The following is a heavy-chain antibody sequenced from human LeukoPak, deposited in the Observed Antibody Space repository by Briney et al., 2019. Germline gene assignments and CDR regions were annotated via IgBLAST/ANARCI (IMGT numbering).Heavy chain of an antibody. Sequence: PSETLSLTCTVSGGSISSSSYYWSWIRQPPGKGLEWIGEINHSGSTNYNPSLKSRVTISVDTSKNQFSLKLSSVTAADTAVYYCASAGYYDYVWGSYRSEDAFDIWGQGTMVTVSS. CDR1: GGSISSSSYY. CDR2: INHSGST. V-gene: IGHV4-39*07. J-gene: IGHJ3*02. D-gene: IGHD3-16*02. CDR3: ASAGYYDYVWGSYRSEDAFDI.